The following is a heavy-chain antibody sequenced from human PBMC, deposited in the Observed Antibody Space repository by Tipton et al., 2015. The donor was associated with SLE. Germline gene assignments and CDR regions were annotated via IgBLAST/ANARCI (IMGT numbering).Heavy chain of an antibody. D-gene: IGHD6-6*01. CDR1: GFTFDDFA. V-gene: IGHV3-43D*04. CDR3: AKGGVAAFDY. Sequence: SLRLSCTASGFTFDDFAMHWVRQAPGKGLEWVSLISWDGHSTYYADSLKGRFTISRDTSKNSLYLQMNSLRAEDTALYYCAKGGVAAFDYWGQGTLVTVSS. CDR2: ISWDGHST. J-gene: IGHJ4*02.